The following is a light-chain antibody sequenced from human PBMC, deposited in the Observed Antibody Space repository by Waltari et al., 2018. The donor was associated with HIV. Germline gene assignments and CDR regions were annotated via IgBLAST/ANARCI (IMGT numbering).Light chain of an antibody. J-gene: IGLJ2*01. CDR1: SRNVESYNL. CDR3: CSYAGSRSVV. Sequence: QSALTQPASVSGSPGQSLTISCTGTSRNVESYNLFSWYQQHPGKAPKLIIYEVTKRPSGVPNRFSGSKSGNTASLTISGLQTEDEADYYCCSYAGSRSVVFGGGTMLTVL. CDR2: EVT. V-gene: IGLV2-23*02.